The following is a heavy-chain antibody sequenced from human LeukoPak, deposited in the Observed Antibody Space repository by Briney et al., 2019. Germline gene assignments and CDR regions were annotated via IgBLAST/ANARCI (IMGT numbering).Heavy chain of an antibody. J-gene: IGHJ4*02. D-gene: IGHD6-19*01. CDR2: IYTSGST. CDR1: GGSISSYY. Sequence: PSETLSLTCTVSGGSISSYYWSWIRQPAGKGLEWIGRIYTSGSTNYNPSLKSRVTMSVDTSKNQFSLKLSSVTAADRAVYYCARGYSTGWYGGFDFWGQGTLVTVSS. CDR3: ARGYSTGWYGGFDF. V-gene: IGHV4-4*07.